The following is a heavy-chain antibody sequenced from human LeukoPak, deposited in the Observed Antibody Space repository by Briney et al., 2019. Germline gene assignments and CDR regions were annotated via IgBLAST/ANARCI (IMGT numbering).Heavy chain of an antibody. CDR1: GFTFSSYA. CDR3: AKGEPHLVVVAATFVDY. Sequence: GGSLRLSCAASGFTFSSYAMSWVRQAPGKGLEWVSAISGSGGSTYYADSVKGRFTISRDNSKNTLYLQMNSLRAEDTAVYYCAKGEPHLVVVAATFVDYWGQGTLVTVSS. V-gene: IGHV3-23*01. CDR2: ISGSGGST. D-gene: IGHD2-15*01. J-gene: IGHJ4*02.